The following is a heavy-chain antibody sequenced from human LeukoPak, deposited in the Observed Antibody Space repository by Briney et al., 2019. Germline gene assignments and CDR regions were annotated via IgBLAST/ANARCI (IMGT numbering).Heavy chain of an antibody. CDR2: TYYRSKWYN. Sequence: SQTLSLTCAVSGDSVSSNSAAWTWIRQSPSRGLQWPGRTYYRSKWYNDYAVSVKSRITINPATSKNQFSLQLNSVTPEDTAVYFCARELIHRGGSYPDYWGQGTLVTVSS. V-gene: IGHV6-1*01. D-gene: IGHD1-26*01. CDR1: GDSVSSNSAA. CDR3: ARELIHRGGSYPDY. J-gene: IGHJ4*02.